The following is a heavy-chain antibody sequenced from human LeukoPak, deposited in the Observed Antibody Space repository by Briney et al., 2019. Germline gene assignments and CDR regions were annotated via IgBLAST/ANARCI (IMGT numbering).Heavy chain of an antibody. Sequence: GGSLRLSCAASGFTFSSYSMNWVRQAPGKGLEWVSSISSSSSYIYYADSVKGRFTISRDNAKNSLYLQMNSLRAEDTAVYYCAREGDTAMVKGFDYWGQGTLVTVSS. D-gene: IGHD5-18*01. J-gene: IGHJ4*02. V-gene: IGHV3-21*01. CDR3: AREGDTAMVKGFDY. CDR2: ISSSSSYI. CDR1: GFTFSSYS.